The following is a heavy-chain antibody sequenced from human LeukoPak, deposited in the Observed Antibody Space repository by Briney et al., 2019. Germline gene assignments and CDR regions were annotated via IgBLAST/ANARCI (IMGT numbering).Heavy chain of an antibody. CDR2: INPNSGGT. CDR1: GYTFTGYY. D-gene: IGHD2-15*01. Sequence: ASVKVSCKASGYTFTGYYIHWVRQAPGQGLEWMGWINPNSGGTNYAQKFQGRVTMTRDTSISTAYMELSRLRSDDTAVYYCAREGYCSGGSCYQAFDYWGQGTLVTVSS. V-gene: IGHV1-2*02. J-gene: IGHJ4*02. CDR3: AREGYCSGGSCYQAFDY.